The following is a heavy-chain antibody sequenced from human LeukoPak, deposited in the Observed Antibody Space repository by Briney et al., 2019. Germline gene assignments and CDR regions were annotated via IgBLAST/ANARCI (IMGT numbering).Heavy chain of an antibody. CDR1: EFTFSSYS. CDR2: ISSNGEST. V-gene: IGHV3-64*01. D-gene: IGHD4-11*01. Sequence: GGSLRLSCAASEFTFSSYSMHWVRQAPGKGLEYVSAISSNGESTYYGNSVKGRFTISRDDSKNTLYLQMGSLRAEDMAVYYCARGARGVTPSNDYWGQGTLVTVSS. CDR3: ARGARGVTPSNDY. J-gene: IGHJ4*02.